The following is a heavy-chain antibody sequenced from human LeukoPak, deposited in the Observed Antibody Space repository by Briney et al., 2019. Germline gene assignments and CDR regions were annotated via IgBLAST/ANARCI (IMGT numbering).Heavy chain of an antibody. Sequence: GASVKVSCEASGYTFTSYGISWVRQAPGQGLEWMGWISAYNGNTNYAQKLQGRVTMTTDTSTSTAYMELRSLRSDDTAVYYCARAGYCSSTSCPGANDYWGQGTLVTVSS. CDR2: ISAYNGNT. D-gene: IGHD2-2*01. CDR3: ARAGYCSSTSCPGANDY. J-gene: IGHJ4*02. V-gene: IGHV1-18*01. CDR1: GYTFTSYG.